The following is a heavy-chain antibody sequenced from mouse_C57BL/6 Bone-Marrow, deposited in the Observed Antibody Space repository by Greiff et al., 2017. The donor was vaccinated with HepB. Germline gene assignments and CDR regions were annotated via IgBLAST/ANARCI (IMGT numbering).Heavy chain of an antibody. V-gene: IGHV1-22*01. CDR1: GYTFTDYN. D-gene: IGHD2-4*01. CDR2: INPNNGGT. Sequence: EVQLQQSGPELVKPGASVKMSCKASGYTFTDYNMHWVKQSHGKSLEWIGYINPNNGGTSYNQTFKGKATLTVNKSSSPAYMELRSLTSEDSAVYYCARERYYDYGAWFAYWGQGTLVTVSA. CDR3: ARERYYDYGAWFAY. J-gene: IGHJ3*01.